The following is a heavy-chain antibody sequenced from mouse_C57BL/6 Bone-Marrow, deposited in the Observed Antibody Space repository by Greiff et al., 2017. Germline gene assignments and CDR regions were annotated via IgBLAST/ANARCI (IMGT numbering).Heavy chain of an antibody. J-gene: IGHJ2*01. D-gene: IGHD2-4*01. CDR1: GYTFTDYY. CDR3: ARSMITTLFDY. V-gene: IGHV1-76*01. Sequence: QVQLQQSGAELVRPGASVKLSCKASGYTFTDYYINWVKQRPGQGLEWIARIYPGSGNTYYNEKFKGKATLTAEKSSSTAYMQLSSLTSEDSAVYFCARSMITTLFDYWGQGTTLTVSS. CDR2: IYPGSGNT.